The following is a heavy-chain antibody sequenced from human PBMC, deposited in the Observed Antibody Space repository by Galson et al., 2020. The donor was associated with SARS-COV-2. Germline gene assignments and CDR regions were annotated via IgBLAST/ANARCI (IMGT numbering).Heavy chain of an antibody. CDR3: ARDRAPRYYDFWSGYDPAFDI. J-gene: IGHJ3*02. CDR1: ARSISSGDYY. Sequence: ETSETLSLTCTVSARSISSGDYYWSWIRQPPGKGLEWTGYIYYTGSTYYNPTPKSRVTISVDTSKHQFSLKLSSVTAADTAVYYCARDRAPRYYDFWSGYDPAFDIWGQGTMVTVSS. V-gene: IGHV4-30-4*01. CDR2: IYYTGST. D-gene: IGHD3-3*01.